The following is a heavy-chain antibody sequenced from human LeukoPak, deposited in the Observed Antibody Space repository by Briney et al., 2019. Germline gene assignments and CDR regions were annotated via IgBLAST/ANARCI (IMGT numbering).Heavy chain of an antibody. Sequence: GGSLRLSCAASGFTFSGYWMHWARQAPGKGLVWVACIKGDGSDTGYADSVKGRFTISRDNAKNMLYLQMNSLRVEDTAVYYCARDPRNKGFDPWGQGTLVTISA. CDR2: IKGDGSDT. V-gene: IGHV3-74*01. CDR3: ARDPRNKGFDP. J-gene: IGHJ5*02. CDR1: GFTFSGYW. D-gene: IGHD1/OR15-1a*01.